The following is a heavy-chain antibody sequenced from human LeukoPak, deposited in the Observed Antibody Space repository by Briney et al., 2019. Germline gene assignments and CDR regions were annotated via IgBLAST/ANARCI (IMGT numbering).Heavy chain of an antibody. CDR3: ARDGGSSSSDY. D-gene: IGHD6-6*01. Sequence: TGGSLRLSCAAPGFTFSSYVMSWVRQAPGKGLEWVSYISSSGRTIYYADSVKGRFTISRDNAKNSLYLRMNSLRAEDTAVYYCARDGGSSSSDYWGQGTLVTVSS. V-gene: IGHV3-48*03. J-gene: IGHJ4*02. CDR2: ISSSGRTI. CDR1: GFTFSSYV.